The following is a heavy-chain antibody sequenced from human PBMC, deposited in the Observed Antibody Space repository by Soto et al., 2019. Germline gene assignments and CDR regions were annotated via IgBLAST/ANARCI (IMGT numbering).Heavy chain of an antibody. D-gene: IGHD4-17*01. V-gene: IGHV4-4*02. CDR2: IFRSGTT. Sequence: QVQLQESGPGLVKPSGTLSLTCAVSGGSVSGDSWWSWVRQSPGKGLEWIGEIFRSGTTFYDPSLXXWITISIDKSKNQFPLKLTSVAAADTAVYYWASGGDYTWHSWGQGTLVTVSS. CDR3: ASGGDYTWHS. CDR1: GGSVSGDSW. J-gene: IGHJ4*02.